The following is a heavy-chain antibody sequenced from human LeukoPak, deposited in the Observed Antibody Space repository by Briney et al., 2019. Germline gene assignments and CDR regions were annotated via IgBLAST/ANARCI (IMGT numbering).Heavy chain of an antibody. Sequence: GGSLRLSCAASGFTFSRHWMTRVRQAPGKGLEWVANIKEDGTNKNYVDSVKGRFTISRDNAKNSLYLQMNSLRAEDTAVYYCATPLDYYDSSGYHQGGDWGQGTLVTVSS. CDR2: IKEDGTNK. D-gene: IGHD3-22*01. CDR3: ATPLDYYDSSGYHQGGD. CDR1: GFTFSRHW. V-gene: IGHV3-7*03. J-gene: IGHJ4*02.